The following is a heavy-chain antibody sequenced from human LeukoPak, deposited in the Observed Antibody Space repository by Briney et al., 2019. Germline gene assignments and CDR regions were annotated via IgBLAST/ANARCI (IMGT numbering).Heavy chain of an antibody. Sequence: GGSLRPSRAASGFTFSSFWTTWVRQAPRNGLEWVALINQVGSDKYYVDSANGRFTITRENAKNSLYLQMNSLRVEDTAVYFCARKRGSNHFDQWGQGTLVTVSS. CDR3: ARKRGSNHFDQ. CDR2: INQVGSDK. V-gene: IGHV3-7*01. J-gene: IGHJ4*02. D-gene: IGHD4-23*01. CDR1: GFTFSSFW.